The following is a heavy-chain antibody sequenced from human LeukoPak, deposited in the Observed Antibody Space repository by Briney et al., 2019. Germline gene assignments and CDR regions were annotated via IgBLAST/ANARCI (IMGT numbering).Heavy chain of an antibody. J-gene: IGHJ4*02. CDR3: ATGGRSGVAFED. CDR2: IYSGGST. Sequence: GGSLRLSCTVSGFXASSNYISWVRQAPGKGLEWVSLIYSGGSTYYADSVRGRCTISRDKSNNTLYLQTNSLRAEDTAVYYCATGGRSGVAFEDWGQGTLVTVSS. D-gene: IGHD2-15*01. V-gene: IGHV3-53*01. CDR1: GFXASSNY.